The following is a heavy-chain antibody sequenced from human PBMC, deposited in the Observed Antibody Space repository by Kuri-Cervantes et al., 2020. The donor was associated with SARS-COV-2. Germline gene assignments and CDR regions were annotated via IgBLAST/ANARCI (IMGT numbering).Heavy chain of an antibody. CDR1: GYTFTSYD. D-gene: IGHD3-22*01. CDR2: MNPNSGNT. CDR3: ARVRIVVVIDAFDI. V-gene: IGHV1-8*02. J-gene: IGHJ3*02. Sequence: ASVKVSCKASGYTFTSYDINWVRQATGQGLEWMGWMNPNSGNTGYAQKLQGRVTMTRDTSISTAYMELSRLRSDDTAVYYCARVRIVVVIDAFDIWGQGTMVTVSS.